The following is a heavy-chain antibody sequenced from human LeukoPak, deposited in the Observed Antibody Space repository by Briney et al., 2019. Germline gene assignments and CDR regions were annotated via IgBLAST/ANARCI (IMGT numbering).Heavy chain of an antibody. V-gene: IGHV1-2*02. CDR3: ARDPTVFGVAARRGGWFDP. J-gene: IGHJ5*02. Sequence: ASVKVSCKASGYTFTGYYMHWVRQAPGQGLEWMGWINPNSGGTNYAQKLQGRVTMTTDTSTSTAYMELSSLRSEDTAVYYCARDPTVFGVAARRGGWFDPWGQGTLVTVSS. CDR2: INPNSGGT. D-gene: IGHD6-6*01. CDR1: GYTFTGYY.